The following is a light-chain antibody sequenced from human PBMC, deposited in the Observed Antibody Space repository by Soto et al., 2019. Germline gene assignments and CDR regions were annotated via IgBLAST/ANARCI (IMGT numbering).Light chain of an antibody. CDR3: QQYNNWPLT. V-gene: IGKV3D-15*01. CDR1: QSVSNN. CDR2: GAS. Sequence: EIVWTQSPATLSLSPGERATLSCRSSQSVSNNYLAWYQQRPGLAPRLLIYGASSRATGIPDRFSGSGSGTEFTLTISSLQSEDFAVYYCQQYNNWPLTFGQGTRLEIK. J-gene: IGKJ5*01.